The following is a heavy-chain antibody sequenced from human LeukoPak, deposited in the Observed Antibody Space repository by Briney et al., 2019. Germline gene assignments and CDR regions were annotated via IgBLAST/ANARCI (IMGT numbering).Heavy chain of an antibody. CDR2: INPNSGGT. Sequence: ASVKVSCKASGYTFTGYYMHWVRQAPGQGLEWMGWINPNSGGTNYAQKFQGRVTMTRDTSISTAYMELSRLRSDDTAVYYCARDRSGIAAAGDDGYWGQGTLVTVSS. CDR1: GYTFTGYY. J-gene: IGHJ4*02. D-gene: IGHD6-13*01. CDR3: ARDRSGIAAAGDDGY. V-gene: IGHV1-2*02.